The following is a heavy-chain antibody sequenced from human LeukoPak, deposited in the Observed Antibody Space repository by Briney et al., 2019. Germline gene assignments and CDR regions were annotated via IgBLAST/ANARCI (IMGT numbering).Heavy chain of an antibody. CDR3: ARARGDY. D-gene: IGHD3-10*01. J-gene: IGHJ4*02. CDR1: GGSFSGYY. CDR2: INHSGST. Sequence: SETLSLTCAVSGGSFSGYYWSWIRQPPGKGLEWIGEINHSGSTNYNPSLKSRVTISVETSKNQFSLKLSSVTAADTAVYYCARARGDYWGQGTLVTVSS. V-gene: IGHV4-34*01.